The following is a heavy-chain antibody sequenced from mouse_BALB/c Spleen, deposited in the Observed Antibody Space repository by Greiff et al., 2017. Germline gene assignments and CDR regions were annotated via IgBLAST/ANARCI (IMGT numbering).Heavy chain of an antibody. CDR1: GYAFSSYW. J-gene: IGHJ2*01. Sequence: QVQLKESGAELVRPGSSVKISCKASGYAFSSYWMNWVKQRPGQGLEWIGQIYPGDGDTNYNGKFKGKATLTADKSSSTAYMQLSSLTSEDSAVYFCARTHAGGYYFDYWGQGTTLTVSS. V-gene: IGHV1-80*01. CDR3: ARTHAGGYYFDY. CDR2: IYPGDGDT.